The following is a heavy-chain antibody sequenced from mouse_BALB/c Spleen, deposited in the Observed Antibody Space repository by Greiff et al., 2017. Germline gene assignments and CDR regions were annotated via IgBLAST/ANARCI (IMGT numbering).Heavy chain of an antibody. V-gene: IGHV1-7*01. J-gene: IGHJ1*01. CDR1: GYTFTRYW. CDR3: VRGYGNLYCDV. Sequence: VQLQQSGAELAKPGASVKMSCKASGYTFTRYWMHWVKQRPGQGLEWIGYINPSTGYSVYNQKFKDKATVTADKSSSTASMQLSSLTSEDSAVYYWVRGYGNLYCDVWGAGTTVTVSS. D-gene: IGHD1-1*01. CDR2: INPSTGYS.